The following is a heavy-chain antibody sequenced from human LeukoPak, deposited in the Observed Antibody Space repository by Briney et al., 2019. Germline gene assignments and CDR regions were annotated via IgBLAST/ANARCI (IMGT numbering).Heavy chain of an antibody. D-gene: IGHD1-20*01. Sequence: ASVKASCKASGGTFSSYAISWVRQAPGQGLEWMGGIIPIFGKANYAQKFQGRDTISADESKRTAYMELSSLRSEDTAVYYCARGLKYNWNPSNNWFDPWGQGTLVTVSS. CDR3: ARGLKYNWNPSNNWFDP. V-gene: IGHV1-69*13. CDR1: GGTFSSYA. CDR2: IIPIFGKA. J-gene: IGHJ5*02.